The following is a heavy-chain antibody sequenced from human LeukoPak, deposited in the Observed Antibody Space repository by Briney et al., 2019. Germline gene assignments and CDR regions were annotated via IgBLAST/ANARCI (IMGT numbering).Heavy chain of an antibody. V-gene: IGHV4-4*02. CDR3: ARDRNTMVRGVIIGDDAFDI. CDR2: IYHSGST. D-gene: IGHD3-10*01. Sequence: SGTLSLTCAVSGGSISSSNWWSWVRQPPGKGLEWIGEIYHSGSTNYNPSLKSRVTISVDKSKNQFFLKLSSVTAADTAVYYCARDRNTMVRGVIIGDDAFDIWGQGTMVTVSS. CDR1: GGSISSSNW. J-gene: IGHJ3*02.